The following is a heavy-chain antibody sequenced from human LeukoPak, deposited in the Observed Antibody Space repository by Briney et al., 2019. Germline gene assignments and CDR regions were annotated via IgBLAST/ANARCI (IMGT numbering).Heavy chain of an antibody. CDR3: ARPLLLAGAFDL. D-gene: IGHD2-21*02. CDR1: GYTFTGYY. Sequence: GASVKVSCKASGYTFTGYYIHWVRQAPGQGLEWVGYINPNTGGTKYAQKFQDRITMTRDTSITTVYVELSGLKSDDTATYYCARPLLLAGAFDLWGQGTLVAVSS. V-gene: IGHV1-2*02. CDR2: INPNTGGT. J-gene: IGHJ3*01.